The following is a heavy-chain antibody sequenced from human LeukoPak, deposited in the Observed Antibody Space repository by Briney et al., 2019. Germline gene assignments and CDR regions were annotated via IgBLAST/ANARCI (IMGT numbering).Heavy chain of an antibody. V-gene: IGHV3-7*01. J-gene: IGHJ3*02. CDR2: INQDGSEK. CDR1: GYRFGGFW. D-gene: IGHD3-16*01. CDR3: TRDVREAYDI. Sequence: GSLRLSCEASGYRFGGFWMNWVRQAPGKGPERVANINQDGSEKLYVDSVKGRFTISRDNAKNSLYLQMNSLRVEDTAVYYCTRDVREAYDIWGHGTMVTVSS.